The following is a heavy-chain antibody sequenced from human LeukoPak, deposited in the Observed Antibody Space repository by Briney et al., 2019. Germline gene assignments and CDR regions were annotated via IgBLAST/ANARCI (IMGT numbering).Heavy chain of an antibody. CDR3: ARDSSGWYPRGFDY. Sequence: PGGSLRPSCAASGFTFSDYYVSWIRQAPGKGLEWVSYISSSGSTIYYADSVKGRFTISRDNAKNSLYLQMNSLRAEDTAVYYCARDSSGWYPRGFDYWGQGTLVTVSS. D-gene: IGHD6-19*01. J-gene: IGHJ4*02. V-gene: IGHV3-11*01. CDR1: GFTFSDYY. CDR2: ISSSGSTI.